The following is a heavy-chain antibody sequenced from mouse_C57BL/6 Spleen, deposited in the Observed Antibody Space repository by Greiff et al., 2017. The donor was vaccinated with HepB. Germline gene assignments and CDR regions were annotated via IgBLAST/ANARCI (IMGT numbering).Heavy chain of an antibody. J-gene: IGHJ2*01. D-gene: IGHD2-4*01. V-gene: IGHV1-80*01. CDR2: IYPGDGDT. CDR1: GYAFSSYW. Sequence: QVQLKQSGAELVKPGASVKISCKASGYAFSSYWMYWVKQRPGKGLEWIGQIYPGDGDTNYNGKFKGKATLTEDKSSSTAYMQLSSLTSEDSAVYFCARSIYDYDRVYYFDYWGQGTTLTVSS. CDR3: ARSIYDYDRVYYFDY.